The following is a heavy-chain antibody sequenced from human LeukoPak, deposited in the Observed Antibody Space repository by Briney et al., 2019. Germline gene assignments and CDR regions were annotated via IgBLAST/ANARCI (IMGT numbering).Heavy chain of an antibody. CDR2: IIPIFGTA. V-gene: IGHV1-69*13. J-gene: IGHJ5*02. CDR1: GGTFSSYA. Sequence: ASVKVSCKASGGTFSSYAISWVRQAPGQGLEWMGGIIPIFGTANYAQKFQGRVTITADESTSTAYMELSSLRSEDTAVYYCARDRGYSLMGWFDPWGQGTLVTVSS. D-gene: IGHD5-18*01. CDR3: ARDRGYSLMGWFDP.